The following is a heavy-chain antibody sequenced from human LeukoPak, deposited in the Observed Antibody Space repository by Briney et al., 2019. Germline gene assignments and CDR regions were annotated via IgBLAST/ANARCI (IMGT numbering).Heavy chain of an antibody. CDR2: IHYSGST. V-gene: IGHV4-39*01. J-gene: IGHJ5*02. CDR3: ARQRDSSGWVSNWFDP. CDR1: GGSISSSSYY. D-gene: IGHD6-19*01. Sequence: SETLSLTCTVSGGSISSSSYYWGWIRQPPGKGLEWIGSIHYSGSTYYNPSLKSRVTISVDTSKNQFSLELSSVTAADTAVYYCARQRDSSGWVSNWFDPWGQGTLVTVSS.